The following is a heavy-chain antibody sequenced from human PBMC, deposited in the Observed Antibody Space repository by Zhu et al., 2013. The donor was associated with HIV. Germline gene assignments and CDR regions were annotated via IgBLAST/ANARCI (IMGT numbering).Heavy chain of an antibody. CDR3: VRGIIKAVGNWPRGDAFHI. CDR2: INPNSDGT. CDR1: GYTFSGYY. J-gene: IGHJ3*02. V-gene: IGHV1-2*02. D-gene: IGHD6-13*01. Sequence: QVQLVQSGAEVKKPGASVKVSCKASGYTFSGYYMHWVRQAPGQGLEWMGWINPNSDGTKNAQKFQGRVSMTRDTSISTAYMELSRLTSDDTAVYYCVRGIIKAVGNWPRGDAFHIWAKGQVVTVSS.